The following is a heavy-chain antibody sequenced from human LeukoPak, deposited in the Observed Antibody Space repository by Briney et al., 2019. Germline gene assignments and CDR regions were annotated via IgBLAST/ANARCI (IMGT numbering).Heavy chain of an antibody. Sequence: ASVKVSCKASGGTFSSYAISWVRQVPGQGLEWMGGIIPIFGTANYAQKFQGRVTITADESTSTAYMELSSLRSEDTAVYYCARVRATVTTSAFDIWGQGTMVTVSS. D-gene: IGHD4-17*01. V-gene: IGHV1-69*01. CDR1: GGTFSSYA. CDR3: ARVRATVTTSAFDI. J-gene: IGHJ3*02. CDR2: IIPIFGTA.